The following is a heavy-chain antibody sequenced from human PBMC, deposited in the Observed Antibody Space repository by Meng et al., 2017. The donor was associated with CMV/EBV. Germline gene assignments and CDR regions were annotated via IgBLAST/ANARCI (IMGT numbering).Heavy chain of an antibody. J-gene: IGHJ4*02. Sequence: VQLQAPGPGLVKPSQTLSLTCTVSGGSISSGSYYWSWIRQPAGKGLEWIGRIYTSGSTNYNPSLKSRVTISVDTSKNQFSLKLSSVTAADTAVYYCARGLITMVRGVPFDYWGQGTWSPSPQ. CDR3: ARGLITMVRGVPFDY. CDR1: GGSISSGSYY. V-gene: IGHV4-61*02. D-gene: IGHD3-10*01. CDR2: IYTSGST.